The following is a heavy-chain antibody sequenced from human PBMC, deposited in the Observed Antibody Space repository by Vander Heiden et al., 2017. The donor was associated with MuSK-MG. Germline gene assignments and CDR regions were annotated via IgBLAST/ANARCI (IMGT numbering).Heavy chain of an antibody. Sequence: QVQLQESGPGLVKPSETLSLTCTVSGGSISGYYWSWIRQPAGKGLEWIGRIYTRGGINYNPSLKSRVTMSVDTSKNQFSLKLTSVTAADTAVYYCARVRSSGWYSRFDYWGQGTLGTVSS. CDR2: IYTRGGI. CDR1: GGSISGYY. V-gene: IGHV4-4*07. CDR3: ARVRSSGWYSRFDY. D-gene: IGHD6-19*01. J-gene: IGHJ4*02.